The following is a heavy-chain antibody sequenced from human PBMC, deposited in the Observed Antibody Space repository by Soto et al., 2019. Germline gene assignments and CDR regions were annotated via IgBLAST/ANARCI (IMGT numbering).Heavy chain of an antibody. V-gene: IGHV3-9*01. CDR2: ISWNSGST. CDR1: GFTFNDYA. J-gene: IGHJ3*01. CDR3: AKRGCSGGRCYRGDFDF. D-gene: IGHD2-15*01. Sequence: EVQLVESGGGLVQPGRSLRLSCAASGFTFNDYAMHWVRQAPGKGLQWVSGISWNSGSTGYADSVKGRFTISRDNAKNSLYLQMNSLRVEDTALYYCAKRGCSGGRCYRGDFDFWGQGTMVTVSS.